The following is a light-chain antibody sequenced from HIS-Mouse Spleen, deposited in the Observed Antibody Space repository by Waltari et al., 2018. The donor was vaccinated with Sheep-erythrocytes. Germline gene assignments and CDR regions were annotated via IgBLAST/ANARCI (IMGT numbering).Light chain of an antibody. CDR3: CSYAGSSTPWV. J-gene: IGLJ3*02. CDR1: SSDVGSYNL. CDR2: EGS. V-gene: IGLV2-23*01. Sequence: QSALTQPASVSGSPGQSITIPCTGTSSDVGSYNLVSWYQQHPGKAPKPWIYEGSKRPSGVSNRCSGSKSGNTASLTISGLQAEDEADYYCCSYAGSSTPWVFGGGTKLTVL.